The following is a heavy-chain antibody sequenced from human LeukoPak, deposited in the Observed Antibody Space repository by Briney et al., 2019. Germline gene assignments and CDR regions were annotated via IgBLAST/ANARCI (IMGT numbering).Heavy chain of an antibody. CDR1: GGSFSGYY. D-gene: IGHD3-10*01. CDR3: ARYYGSGSKTVRAIDY. CDR2: INHSGST. Sequence: PSETLSLTCAVYGGSFSGYYWSWIRQPPGKGLEWIGEINHSGSTNYNPSLKSRVTISVDTSKNQFSLKLNSVTAADTAVYYCARYYGSGSKTVRAIDYWGQGTLVIVSS. V-gene: IGHV4-34*01. J-gene: IGHJ4*02.